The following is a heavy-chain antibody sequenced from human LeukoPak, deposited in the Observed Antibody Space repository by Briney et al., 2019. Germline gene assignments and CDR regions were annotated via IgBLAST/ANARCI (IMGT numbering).Heavy chain of an antibody. CDR2: IIPILGIA. V-gene: IGHV1-69*04. CDR1: GGTFSSYA. CDR3: ARDAVGSYGGTLDC. J-gene: IGHJ4*02. D-gene: IGHD4-23*01. Sequence: GASVKVSCKASGGTFSSYAISWVRQAPGQGLEWMGRIIPILGIANYAQKFQGRVTITADKSTSTAYMELSSLRSEDTAVYYCARDAVGSYGGTLDCWGQGTLVTVSS.